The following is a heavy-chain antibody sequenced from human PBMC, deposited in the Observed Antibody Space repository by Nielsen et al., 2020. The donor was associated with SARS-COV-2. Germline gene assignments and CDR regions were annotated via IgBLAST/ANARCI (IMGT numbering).Heavy chain of an antibody. D-gene: IGHD3-3*01. Sequence: SETLSLTCTVSGGSISSGGYYWGWIRQPPGKGLEWIGSIYYSGSTYYNPSLKSRVTISVDTSKNQFSLKLSSVTAADTAVYYCARAPITIFGVVNHFDYWGQGTLVTVSS. V-gene: IGHV4-39*07. J-gene: IGHJ4*02. CDR2: IYYSGST. CDR3: ARAPITIFGVVNHFDY. CDR1: GGSISSGGYY.